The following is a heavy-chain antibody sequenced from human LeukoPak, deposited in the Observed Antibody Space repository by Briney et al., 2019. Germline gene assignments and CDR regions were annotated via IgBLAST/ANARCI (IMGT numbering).Heavy chain of an antibody. Sequence: GGSLRLSCAASGFSFSTYNMNWVRQAPGKGLEWVSSITSSSSYIYYADSVKGRFTISRDNAKNSLYLQMNSLRAEDTAVYYCARGRGNCSGGSCYSRYYYYMDVWGKGTTVTVSS. D-gene: IGHD2-15*01. J-gene: IGHJ6*03. CDR3: ARGRGNCSGGSCYSRYYYYMDV. V-gene: IGHV3-21*01. CDR2: ITSSSSYI. CDR1: GFSFSTYN.